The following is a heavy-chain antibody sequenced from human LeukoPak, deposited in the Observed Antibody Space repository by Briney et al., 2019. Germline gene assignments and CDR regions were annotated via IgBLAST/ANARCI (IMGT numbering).Heavy chain of an antibody. CDR2: MNPNGGST. V-gene: IGHV1-8*01. D-gene: IGHD6-19*01. Sequence: ASLKVSCTASGYTFTSYDINWVRQATGQGLEWMGWMNPNGGSTFYAQKFQGRVTITRNTSITTAYMELSSLTAEDTAVYYCARFGQSLVSAVPGLDFWGQGTLVTVSS. CDR3: ARFGQSLVSAVPGLDF. J-gene: IGHJ4*02. CDR1: GYTFTSYD.